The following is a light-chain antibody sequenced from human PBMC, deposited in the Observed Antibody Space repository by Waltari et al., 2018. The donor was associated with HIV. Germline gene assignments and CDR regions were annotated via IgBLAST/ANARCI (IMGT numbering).Light chain of an antibody. J-gene: IGLJ2*01. CDR1: NSYVGGYDY. Sequence: QSALTQPASVSGSPGQSITISCTRTNSYVGGYDYVSWYQQHPGNAPQLIIYEVTYRPSGVSNRFSGSKSGNTASLTISGLQAEDEADYYCTSYTSSSTVLFGGGTKLTVL. CDR2: EVT. V-gene: IGLV2-14*01. CDR3: TSYTSSSTVL.